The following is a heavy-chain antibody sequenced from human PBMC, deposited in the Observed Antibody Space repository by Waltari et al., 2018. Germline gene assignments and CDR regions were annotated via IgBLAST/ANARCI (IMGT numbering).Heavy chain of an antibody. D-gene: IGHD1-26*01. CDR3: ARGRAPPGSYYPVRFGDY. J-gene: IGHJ4*02. V-gene: IGHV1-8*01. Sequence: QVQLVQSGAEVKKPGASVKVSCKASGYTFTSYDINWVRQAPGQGLEWMGWMNPNSGNTGYAQKFQGRVTMTRNTSISTAYMELSSLRSEDTAVYYCARGRAPPGSYYPVRFGDYWGQGTLVTVSS. CDR1: GYTFTSYD. CDR2: MNPNSGNT.